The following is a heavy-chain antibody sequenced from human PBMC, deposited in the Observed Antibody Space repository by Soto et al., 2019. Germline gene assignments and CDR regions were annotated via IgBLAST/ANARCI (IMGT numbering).Heavy chain of an antibody. J-gene: IGHJ4*02. Sequence: PGGSLRLSCAASGFTFSSYAMSWVRQAPGKGLEWVSAISGSVGSTYYADSVKGRFTISRDNSKNTLYLQMNSLRAEDTAVYYCAKVDDTMIVGSVDYWGQGTLVTVSS. CDR2: ISGSVGST. CDR1: GFTFSSYA. D-gene: IGHD3-22*01. V-gene: IGHV3-23*01. CDR3: AKVDDTMIVGSVDY.